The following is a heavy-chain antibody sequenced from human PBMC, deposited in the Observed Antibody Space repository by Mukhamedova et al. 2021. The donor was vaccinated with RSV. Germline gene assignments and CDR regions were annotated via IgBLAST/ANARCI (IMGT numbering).Heavy chain of an antibody. J-gene: IGHJ6*02. CDR2: ISYDGSNK. CDR3: ESKSYYGMDG. Sequence: VRQAPGKGLEWVAVISYDGSNKYYADSVKGRFTISRDNSKNTLYLQMNSLRAEDTAVYYCESKSYYGMDGWGQGTTVTVPS. V-gene: IGHV3-30*04.